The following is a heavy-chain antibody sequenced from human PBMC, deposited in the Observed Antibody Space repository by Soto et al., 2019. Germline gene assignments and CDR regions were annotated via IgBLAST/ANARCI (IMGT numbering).Heavy chain of an antibody. J-gene: IGHJ4*02. CDR1: GGSFSGYY. D-gene: IGHD3-22*01. CDR3: ARVGRKYYDSSGYRDY. V-gene: IGHV4-34*01. CDR2: INHSGST. Sequence: SETLSLTCAVYGGSFSGYYWSWIRQPPGKGLEWIGEINHSGSTNYNPSLKSRVTISVDTSKNQFSLKLSSVTAADTAVYYCARVGRKYYDSSGYRDYWGQGTLVTVSS.